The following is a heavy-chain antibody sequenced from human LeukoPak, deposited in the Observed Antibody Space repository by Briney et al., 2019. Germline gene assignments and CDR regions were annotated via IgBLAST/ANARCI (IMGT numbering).Heavy chain of an antibody. V-gene: IGHV3-53*01. J-gene: IGHJ4*02. CDR1: GFTVSSNY. D-gene: IGHD5-24*01. Sequence: PGGSLRLSCTASGFTVSSNYMSWVRQAPGKGLEWVSVIRSDGSTNHADSVKGRFTISRDNGKKSLYLQMNSLRVEDTAVYYCAKEGRSLQTYWGQGTLVTVSS. CDR3: AKEGRSLQTY. CDR2: IRSDGST.